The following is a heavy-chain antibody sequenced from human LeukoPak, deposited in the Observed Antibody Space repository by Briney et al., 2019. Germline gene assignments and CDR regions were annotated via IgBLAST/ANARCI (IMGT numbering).Heavy chain of an antibody. D-gene: IGHD5-12*01. Sequence: ASVKVSCKASGYTFTSYGISWVRQAPGQGLEWMGWISAYNGNTNYAQELQGRVTMTTDTSTSAAYMELRSLRSDDTAVYYCARDLDHIVATIQNDYWGQGTLVTVSS. V-gene: IGHV1-18*01. CDR2: ISAYNGNT. J-gene: IGHJ4*02. CDR1: GYTFTSYG. CDR3: ARDLDHIVATIQNDY.